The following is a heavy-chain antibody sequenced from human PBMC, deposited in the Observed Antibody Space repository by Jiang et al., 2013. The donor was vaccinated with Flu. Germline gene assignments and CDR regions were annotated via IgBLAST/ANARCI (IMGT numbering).Heavy chain of an antibody. Sequence: LLKPSETLSLSCSVSGDSISRGFYWSWIRQPPGKGLEWIASVFHSGSRYFNPSLRSRVTISVDTSRNEFSLILTSVTAADTAVYFCARVRRGTAVGLDYWGQGSPG. CDR2: VFHSGSR. CDR1: GDSISRGFY. D-gene: IGHD2-2*01. J-gene: IGHJ4*02. CDR3: ARVRRGTAVGLDY. V-gene: IGHV4-38-2*02.